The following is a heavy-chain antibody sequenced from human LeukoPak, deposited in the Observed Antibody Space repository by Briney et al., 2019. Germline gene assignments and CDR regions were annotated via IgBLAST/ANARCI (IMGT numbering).Heavy chain of an antibody. CDR1: GGSISSYY. D-gene: IGHD7-27*01. V-gene: IGHV4-4*07. J-gene: IGHJ6*02. CDR3: AREDSLGSYYYYYGMDV. CDR2: IYSSGST. Sequence: ASETLSLTCTVSGGSISSYYWSWIRQPAGKGLEWIGRIYSSGSTNYNPSLKSRVTMSVDTFKNQFSLKLSSVTAADTAVYYCAREDSLGSYYYYYGMDVWGQGTTVTVSS.